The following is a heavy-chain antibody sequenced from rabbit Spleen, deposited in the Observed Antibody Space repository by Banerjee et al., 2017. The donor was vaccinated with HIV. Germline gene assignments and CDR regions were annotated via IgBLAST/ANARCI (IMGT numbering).Heavy chain of an antibody. CDR2: IYTGNGKT. D-gene: IGHD8-1*01. CDR1: GFDLSSSDY. V-gene: IGHV1S40*01. CDR3: ARDAGSGAYIDGYFTL. Sequence: QSLEESGGGLVKPGASLTLTCKASGFDLSSSDYICWVRQAPGKGLEWIGCIYTGNGKTYYASWAKGRFTISKTSSTTVTLQMTSLTVADTATYFCARDAGSGAYIDGYFTLWGPGTLVTVS. J-gene: IGHJ4*01.